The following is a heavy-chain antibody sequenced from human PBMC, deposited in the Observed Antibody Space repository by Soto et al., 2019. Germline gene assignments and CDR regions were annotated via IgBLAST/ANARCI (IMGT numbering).Heavy chain of an antibody. CDR3: ARDPPPPDY. CDR1: GYTFTSYG. V-gene: IGHV1-18*01. Sequence: ASVKVSCKASGYTFTSYGISWVRQAPGQGLEWMGWISAYNGNTNYAQKFQGRVSITADESTSTAYMELSSLSSEDTAVYYCARDPPPPDYWGQGTLVTVSS. CDR2: ISAYNGNT. J-gene: IGHJ4*02.